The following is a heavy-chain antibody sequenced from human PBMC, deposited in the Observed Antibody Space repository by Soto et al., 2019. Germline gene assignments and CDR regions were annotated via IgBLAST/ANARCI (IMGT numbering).Heavy chain of an antibody. Sequence: ASVKVSCKASGYTFTSYGISWVRQAPGQALEWMGWISAYNGNTNYAQKLQGRVTLTTDTSTSTVYMELRSLRSDDTAVYYCARENHSGYFDYWGQGTLVTVS. V-gene: IGHV1-18*01. CDR2: ISAYNGNT. CDR3: ARENHSGYFDY. D-gene: IGHD3-22*01. J-gene: IGHJ4*02. CDR1: GYTFTSYG.